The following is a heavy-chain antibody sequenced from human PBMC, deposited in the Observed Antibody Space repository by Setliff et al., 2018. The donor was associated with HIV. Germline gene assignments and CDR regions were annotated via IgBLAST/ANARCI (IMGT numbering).Heavy chain of an antibody. D-gene: IGHD3-10*01. Sequence: PGGSLRLSCAASGFTFSSYSMNWVRQAPGKGLEWVALISWNGGTTNYADSVKGRFTISRDSSKNSLYLQMNSLRTEDTALYYCAKEGGSERMPFFYYYMDVWGKGTTVTVSS. CDR3: AKEGGSERMPFFYYYMDV. J-gene: IGHJ6*03. CDR1: GFTFSSYS. CDR2: ISWNGGTT. V-gene: IGHV3-43*01.